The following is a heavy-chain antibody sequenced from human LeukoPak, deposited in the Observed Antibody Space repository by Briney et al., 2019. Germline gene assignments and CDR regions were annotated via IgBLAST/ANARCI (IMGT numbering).Heavy chain of an antibody. CDR2: IKQDGSEK. CDR3: ATANGDEDY. V-gene: IGHV3-7*03. J-gene: IGHJ4*02. D-gene: IGHD2-8*01. CDR1: GFIFNKYW. Sequence: GGSLTLSCPASGFIFNKYWMTWVHQAPGKGLEWVANIKQDGSEKYYVESVKGRFIISRDNVENSVYLQMNSLRVEDTAVYYCATANGDEDYWGQGTLVTVAS.